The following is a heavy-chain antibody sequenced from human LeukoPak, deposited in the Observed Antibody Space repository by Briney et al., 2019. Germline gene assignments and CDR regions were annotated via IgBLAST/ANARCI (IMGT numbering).Heavy chain of an antibody. CDR1: GFSFSDYY. Sequence: GGSLRLSCAASGFSFSDYYMSWIRQAPGKGLEWISDITSGDINIYYADSVKGRFTISRDNSKNTLYLQMNSLRAEDTAVYYCARPLYYYDSSGYYPDDAFDIWGQGTMVTVSS. V-gene: IGHV3-11*01. D-gene: IGHD3-22*01. CDR2: ITSGDINI. J-gene: IGHJ3*02. CDR3: ARPLYYYDSSGYYPDDAFDI.